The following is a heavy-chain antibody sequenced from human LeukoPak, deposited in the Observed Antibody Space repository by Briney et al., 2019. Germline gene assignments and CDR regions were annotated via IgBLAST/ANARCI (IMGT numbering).Heavy chain of an antibody. CDR3: ARDPESTRGLWFGELSP. V-gene: IGHV4-61*02. CDR1: GGSISSGSYY. CDR2: IYTSGST. Sequence: PSETLSLTCTVSGGSISSGSYYWSWIRQPAGKGLEWIGRIYTSGSTNYNPSLKSRVTISVDTSKNQFSLKLSSVTAADTAVYYCARDPESTRGLWFGELSPWGQGTLVTVSS. D-gene: IGHD3-10*01. J-gene: IGHJ4*02.